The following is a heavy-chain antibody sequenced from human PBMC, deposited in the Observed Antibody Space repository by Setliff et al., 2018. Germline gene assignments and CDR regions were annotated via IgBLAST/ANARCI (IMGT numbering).Heavy chain of an antibody. CDR2: SYYLGAT. D-gene: IGHD1-1*01. V-gene: IGHV4-59*02. J-gene: IGHJ6*03. Sequence: PSETLSLTCTVSGGSVNDYYWSWIRRPPGKGLEWIGYSYYLGATKYTPSLKGRVSISVDTAENQVSLKVNSVTAADTGVYYCARESAGDESVRHLYYTDVWGRGTTVTVS. CDR1: GGSVNDYY. CDR3: ARESAGDESVRHLYYTDV.